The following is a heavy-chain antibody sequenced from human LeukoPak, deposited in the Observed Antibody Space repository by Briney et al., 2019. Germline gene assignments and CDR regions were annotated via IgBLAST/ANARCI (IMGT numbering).Heavy chain of an antibody. CDR3: ARSPFIVVVPAPPVDI. Sequence: GGSLRLSCAASGFTFSSYAMHWVRQAPGKGLEYVSAISSNGGSTYYANSVKGRFTISRDNSKNTLYLQMGSLRAEDMAVYYCARSPFIVVVPAPPVDISGQGTMVTVSS. CDR1: GFTFSSYA. CDR2: ISSNGGST. J-gene: IGHJ3*02. D-gene: IGHD2-2*01. V-gene: IGHV3-64*01.